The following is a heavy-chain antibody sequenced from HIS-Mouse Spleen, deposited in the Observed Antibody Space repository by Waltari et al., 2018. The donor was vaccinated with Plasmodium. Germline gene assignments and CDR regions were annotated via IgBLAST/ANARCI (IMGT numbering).Heavy chain of an antibody. CDR2: IKQDGSEK. CDR1: GLPFCSYW. J-gene: IGHJ2*01. D-gene: IGHD6-13*01. V-gene: IGHV3-7*01. Sequence: EVQLVESGVGLVQPGGSMRLYCGAPGLPFCSYWMSWVRQAPGKGLEWVANIKQDGSEKYYVDSVNGRFTISRDNAKNSLYLQMNSLRAEDTAVYYCASSWYWYFDLWGRGTLVTVSS. CDR3: ASSWYWYFDL.